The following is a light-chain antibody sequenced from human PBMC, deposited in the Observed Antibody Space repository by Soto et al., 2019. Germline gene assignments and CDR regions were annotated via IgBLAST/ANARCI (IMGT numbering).Light chain of an antibody. V-gene: IGKV3-20*01. CDR3: QHYSDSTWT. Sequence: EIVLTQSPGALSLSPGDRATLYCRASQSVSSSNLAWYQQKPGQAPRLLICGASTRATGIPARFSGSGAGTDFTLTISRLEPEDFAVYYCQHYSDSTWTFGQGTKVDIK. CDR1: QSVSSSN. J-gene: IGKJ1*01. CDR2: GAS.